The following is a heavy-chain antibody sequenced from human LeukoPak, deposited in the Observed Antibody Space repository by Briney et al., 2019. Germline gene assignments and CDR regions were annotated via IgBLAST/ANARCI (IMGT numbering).Heavy chain of an antibody. CDR1: GGSFSGYY. D-gene: IGHD2-21*02. CDR3: ARGPLAYCGGDCYSYYFGY. V-gene: IGHV4-34*01. J-gene: IGHJ4*02. CDR2: INHSGST. Sequence: SETLSLTCAVYGGSFSGYYWSWIRQPPGKGLEWIGEINHSGSTNYNPSLKSRVTISVDTSKNQFSLKLSSVTAADTAVYYCARGPLAYCGGDCYSYYFGYWGQGTLVTVSS.